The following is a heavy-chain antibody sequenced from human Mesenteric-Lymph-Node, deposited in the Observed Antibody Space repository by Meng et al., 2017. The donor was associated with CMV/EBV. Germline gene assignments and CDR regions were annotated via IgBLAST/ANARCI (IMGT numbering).Heavy chain of an antibody. CDR3: ARGSTVGYSSTYYFNY. CDR1: GFTFSSYA. V-gene: IGHV3-23*01. D-gene: IGHD6-13*01. CDR2: ISGTGAST. J-gene: IGHJ4*02. Sequence: GESLKISCEASGFTFSSYALSWVRQAPGKGLEWVSGISGTGASTYYADSVEGRFTISRDNSKNTLYPKLNTLRAEDTAVYYCARGSTVGYSSTYYFNYWGQGTLVTVSS.